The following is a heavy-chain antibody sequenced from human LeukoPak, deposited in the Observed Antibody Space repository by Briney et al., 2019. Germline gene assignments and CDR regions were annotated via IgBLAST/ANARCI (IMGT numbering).Heavy chain of an antibody. D-gene: IGHD6-6*01. Sequence: GESLKISCKGSGYSFTSYWIGWVRQMPGKGLEWMGIIYPGDSDTRYSPSFQGQVTISADKSISTAYLQWSSLKASDTAMYYCAGLPWYSSSFLYYYYYMDVWGKGTTVTVSS. CDR3: AGLPWYSSSFLYYYYYMDV. J-gene: IGHJ6*03. CDR2: IYPGDSDT. CDR1: GYSFTSYW. V-gene: IGHV5-51*01.